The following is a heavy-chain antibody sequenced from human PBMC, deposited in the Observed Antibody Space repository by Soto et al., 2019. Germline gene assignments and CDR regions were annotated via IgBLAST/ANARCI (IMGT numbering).Heavy chain of an antibody. V-gene: IGHV3-15*07. J-gene: IGHJ4*02. Sequence: VQLVESGGGLVKPGGSLRLSCAASGFIFSNAWMNWVRQAPGKGLEWVGRIRSKSDGGTTDDAAPVEGRFIISRDDSKKMLYLQMNSLKIDDTAVYYCTTGWSSRDYWGQGTPVTVSA. D-gene: IGHD6-13*01. CDR2: IRSKSDGGTT. CDR1: GFIFSNAW. CDR3: TTGWSSRDY.